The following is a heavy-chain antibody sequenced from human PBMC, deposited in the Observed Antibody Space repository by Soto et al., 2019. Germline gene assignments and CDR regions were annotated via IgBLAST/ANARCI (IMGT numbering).Heavy chain of an antibody. J-gene: IGHJ1*01. Sequence: ASVKVSCKAPGDTFTSYYLNWVRQAPGQGLEWMGVINPHGGSTNYAQKFQGRVTITADKSTSTAYMELSSLRSEDTAVYYCARGGYSSSWPLYFQHWGQGTLVTVSS. CDR1: GDTFTSYY. CDR2: INPHGGST. CDR3: ARGGYSSSWPLYFQH. V-gene: IGHV1-46*01. D-gene: IGHD6-13*01.